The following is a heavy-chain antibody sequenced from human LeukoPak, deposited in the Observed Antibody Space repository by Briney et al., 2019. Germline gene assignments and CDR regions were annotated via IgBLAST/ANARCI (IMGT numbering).Heavy chain of an antibody. CDR1: GFTFSSYS. D-gene: IGHD6-13*01. CDR2: ISGTSSSI. V-gene: IGHV3-48*02. Sequence: PGGSLRLSCAASGFTFSSYSMNWVRQAPGKGLEWVAYISGTSSSIYYADSVKGRFTISRDNGENSLYLQMNSLRDEDTALYYCARDGGSSWNYFDFWRQGGLVTVSS. J-gene: IGHJ4*02. CDR3: ARDGGSSWNYFDF.